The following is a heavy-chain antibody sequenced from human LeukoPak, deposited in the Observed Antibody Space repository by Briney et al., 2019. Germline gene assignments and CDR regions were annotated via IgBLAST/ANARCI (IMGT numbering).Heavy chain of an antibody. V-gene: IGHV3-74*01. Sequence: GGSLRLSCAASGFTFSSYWMHWVRQAPGKGLVWVSRINTDGSSTSYADSVKGRFTISRDNAKNTLYLQMNSLRAEDTAVYYCARVGEWETIAAPMRAFDIWGQGTMVTVSS. CDR1: GFTFSSYW. J-gene: IGHJ3*02. CDR3: ARVGEWETIAAPMRAFDI. D-gene: IGHD3-16*01. CDR2: INTDGSST.